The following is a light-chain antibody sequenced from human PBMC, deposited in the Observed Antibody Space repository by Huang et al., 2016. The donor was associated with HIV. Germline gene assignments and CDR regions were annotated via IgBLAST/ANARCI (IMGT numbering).Light chain of an antibody. Sequence: EIVMTQSPATLSVSPGERATLSCRASQSVGSNLAWYQQRRGQAPRLLIYAASTRASGIPARFSGSASGTEFTLTVSSLQSEDFAVYYCQQHNSCPRTFGQGTRV. CDR2: AAS. CDR3: QQHNSCPRT. J-gene: IGKJ1*01. CDR1: QSVGSN. V-gene: IGKV3-15*01.